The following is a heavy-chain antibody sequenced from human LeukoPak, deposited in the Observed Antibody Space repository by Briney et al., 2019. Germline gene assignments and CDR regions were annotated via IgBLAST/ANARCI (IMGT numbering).Heavy chain of an antibody. V-gene: IGHV1-2*02. J-gene: IGHJ6*03. CDR3: ARDSGREVIVNYMDV. CDR2: INPNSGGT. CDR1: GYTFTGYY. D-gene: IGHD2/OR15-2a*01. Sequence: ASVKDSCKASGYTFTGYYMHSVRQAPGQGLAWMGWINPNSGGTNYAQKFQGRVTMTRDTSISTAYMELSRLRSDDTAVYYCARDSGREVIVNYMDVWGKGTTVTVSS.